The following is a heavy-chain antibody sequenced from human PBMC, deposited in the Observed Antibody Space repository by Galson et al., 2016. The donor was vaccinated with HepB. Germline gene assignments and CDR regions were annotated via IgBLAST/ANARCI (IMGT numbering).Heavy chain of an antibody. V-gene: IGHV2-5*02. CDR2: IYWDDDK. D-gene: IGHD2-15*01. Sequence: PALVKPTQTLTLTCTFSGFSLSTSGVGVGWIRQPPGKALEWLALIYWDDDKRYSPSLRNRLTITKDTSKNQVVLTMTNMDPVDTATYYCAHNRWYGGHLYSADYWGKGTLGTVSS. CDR1: GFSLSTSGVG. J-gene: IGHJ4*02. CDR3: AHNRWYGGHLYSADY.